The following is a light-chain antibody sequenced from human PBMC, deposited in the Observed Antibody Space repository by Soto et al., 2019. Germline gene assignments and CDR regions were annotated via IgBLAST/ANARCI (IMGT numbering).Light chain of an antibody. Sequence: QSALTQPPSASGTPGQRVTISCSGSSSNIGSNTVNWYQQLPGTAPKLLIYSNNQRPSGVPDRFSGSKSGTSASLAISGLQSEAEADYYCAAWDDSLNGPVFGGGTQMTAL. CDR1: SSNIGSNT. CDR2: SNN. CDR3: AAWDDSLNGPV. V-gene: IGLV1-44*01. J-gene: IGLJ3*02.